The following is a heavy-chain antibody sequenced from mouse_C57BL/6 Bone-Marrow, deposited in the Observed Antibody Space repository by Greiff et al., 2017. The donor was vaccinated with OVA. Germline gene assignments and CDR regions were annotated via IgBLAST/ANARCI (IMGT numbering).Heavy chain of an antibody. D-gene: IGHD1-1*01. CDR1: GFTFSSYA. CDR2: ISSGGDYI. J-gene: IGHJ4*01. CDR3: TREVYYGSYAMDY. Sequence: EVMLVESGEGLVKPGGSLKLSCAASGFTFSSYAMSWVRQTPEKRLEWVAYISSGGDYIYYADTVKGRFTISRDNARNTLYLQMSSLKSEDTAMYYCTREVYYGSYAMDYWGQGTSVTVSS. V-gene: IGHV5-9-1*02.